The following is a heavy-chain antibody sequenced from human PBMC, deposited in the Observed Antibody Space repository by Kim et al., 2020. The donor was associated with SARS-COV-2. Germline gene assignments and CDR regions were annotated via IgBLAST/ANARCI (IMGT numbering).Heavy chain of an antibody. V-gene: IGHV3-15*01. CDR2: IKSKTDGGTT. D-gene: IGHD4-17*01. CDR3: TTGSLDYGDSDP. J-gene: IGHJ5*02. Sequence: GGSLRLSCAASGFTFSNACMSWVRQAPGKGLEWVGRIKSKTDGGTTDYAAPVKGRFTISRDDSKNTLYLQMNSLKTEDTAVYYCTTGSLDYGDSDPWGQGTLVTVSS. CDR1: GFTFSNAC.